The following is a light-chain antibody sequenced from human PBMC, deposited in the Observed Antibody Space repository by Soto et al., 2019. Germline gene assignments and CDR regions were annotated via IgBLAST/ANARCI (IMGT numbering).Light chain of an antibody. CDR3: QQYGSSPQT. V-gene: IGKV3-20*01. J-gene: IGKJ1*01. CDR2: DAS. Sequence: DIVLTHSPGTLSLSPGERATLSCRASQSVSSSYLAWYQQKPDQAPRLLIYDASSRATGIPDRFSGSGSGTDFTLTISRLEPEDFAVYYCQQYGSSPQTFGQGTKVDIK. CDR1: QSVSSSY.